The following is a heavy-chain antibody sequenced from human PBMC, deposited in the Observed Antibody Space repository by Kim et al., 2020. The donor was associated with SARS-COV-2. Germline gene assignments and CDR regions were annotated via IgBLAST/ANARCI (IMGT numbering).Heavy chain of an antibody. Sequence: SETLSLTCAVYGGSFSGYYWSWIRQPPGKGLEWIGEINHSGSTNYNPSLKSRVTISVDTSKNQFSLKLSSVTAADTAVYYCARGWKYGDYLTFDYWGQGTLVTVSS. J-gene: IGHJ4*02. V-gene: IGHV4-34*01. CDR1: GGSFSGYY. CDR3: ARGWKYGDYLTFDY. D-gene: IGHD4-17*01. CDR2: INHSGST.